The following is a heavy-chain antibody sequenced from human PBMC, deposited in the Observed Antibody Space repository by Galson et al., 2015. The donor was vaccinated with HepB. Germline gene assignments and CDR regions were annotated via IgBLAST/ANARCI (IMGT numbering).Heavy chain of an antibody. CDR1: GFSPSTSGMC. Sequence: PALVKPTQTLTLTCTFSGFSPSTSGMCVSWIRQPPGKALEWLALIDWDDDKYYSTSLKIRLTISKDTSKNQVVLTMTNMDPVDTATYYCARISNWNDARFDYWGQGTLVTVSS. CDR3: ARISNWNDARFDY. J-gene: IGHJ4*02. D-gene: IGHD1-1*01. V-gene: IGHV2-70*01. CDR2: IDWDDDK.